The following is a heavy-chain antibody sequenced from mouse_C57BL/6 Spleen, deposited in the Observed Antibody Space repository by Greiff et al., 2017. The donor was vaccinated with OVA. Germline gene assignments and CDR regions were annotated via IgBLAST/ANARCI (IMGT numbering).Heavy chain of an antibody. Sequence: VQLQQSGPELVKPGASVKISCKASGYTFTDYYMNWVKQSHGKSLEWIGDINPNNGGTSYNQKFKGKATLTVDKSSSTAYMELRSLTSEDSAVYYCARILRSSYAMDYWGQGTSVTVSS. CDR3: ARILRSSYAMDY. CDR1: GYTFTDYY. J-gene: IGHJ4*01. V-gene: IGHV1-26*01. D-gene: IGHD1-1*01. CDR2: INPNNGGT.